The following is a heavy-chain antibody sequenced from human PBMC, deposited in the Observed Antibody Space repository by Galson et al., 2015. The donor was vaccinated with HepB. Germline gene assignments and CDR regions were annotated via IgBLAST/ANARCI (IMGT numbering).Heavy chain of an antibody. V-gene: IGHV3-9*01. CDR2: ISWNSGNI. J-gene: IGHJ4*02. CDR3: AKATFYYGSGSYFAPYFDY. CDR1: GFTFGDYA. D-gene: IGHD3-10*01. Sequence: SLRLSCAASGFTFGDYAMHWVRQAPGKGLEWVSAISWNSGNIGYADSVKGRFTISRDNAKNSLYLQMNSLRAEDTALYYCAKATFYYGSGSYFAPYFDYWGQGTLVTVSS.